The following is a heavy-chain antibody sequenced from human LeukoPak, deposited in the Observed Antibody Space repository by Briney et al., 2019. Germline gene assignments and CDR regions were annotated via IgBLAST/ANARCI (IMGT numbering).Heavy chain of an antibody. J-gene: IGHJ5*02. D-gene: IGHD2-8*01. CDR2: TYYTGST. CDR1: GGSISSSDYY. CDR3: ARENYCTNGICWAFDP. Sequence: PSETLSLTCTVSGGSISSSDYYWGWIRQPPGKGLEWIGNTYYTGSTSYNSSLKSRVTISIDTSKNQFSLQLSSVTAADTAVYFCARENYCTNGICWAFDPWGQGTLVTVSS. V-gene: IGHV4-39*07.